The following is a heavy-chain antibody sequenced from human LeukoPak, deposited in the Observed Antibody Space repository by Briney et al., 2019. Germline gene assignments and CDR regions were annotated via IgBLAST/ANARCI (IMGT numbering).Heavy chain of an antibody. V-gene: IGHV3-23*01. CDR3: AKEAEVGYCSGGSCYWIGDFFDY. J-gene: IGHJ4*02. CDR2: ISGSGGST. D-gene: IGHD2-15*01. Sequence: GGSLRLSCAASGFTFSSYAMSWVRQAPGKGLEWVSAISGSGGSTYYADSVKGRFTISRDNSKNTLYLQMNSLSAEDTAVYYCAKEAEVGYCSGGSCYWIGDFFDYWGQGTLVTVSS. CDR1: GFTFSSYA.